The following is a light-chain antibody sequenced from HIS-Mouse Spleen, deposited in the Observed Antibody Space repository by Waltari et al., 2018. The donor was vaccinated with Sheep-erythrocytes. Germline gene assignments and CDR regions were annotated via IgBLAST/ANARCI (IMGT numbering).Light chain of an antibody. J-gene: IGKJ1*01. CDR3: QQYGSSPRT. CDR2: GAS. Sequence: EIVLTQSPGTLSLSPGERATLSCRASQSVSSIYLAWYQPKPGQAPRLLIYGASSRATGIPDRFSGSGSGTDFTLTISRLEPEDFAVYYCQQYGSSPRTFGQGTKVEIK. CDR1: QSVSSIY. V-gene: IGKV3-20*01.